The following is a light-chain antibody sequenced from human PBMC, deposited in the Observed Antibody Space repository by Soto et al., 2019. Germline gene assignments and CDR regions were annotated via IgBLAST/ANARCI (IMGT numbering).Light chain of an antibody. Sequence: EIVLTQSPGTLSLSPGERATLSCRASQTVSRSALAWYQQKPGQAPRLLIYGASNRATGIPDRFSGSGSGTDFTLTISTLEPDDFTTYYCQHYNSYSGTFGQGTKVDI. J-gene: IGKJ1*01. CDR2: GAS. V-gene: IGKV3-20*01. CDR3: QHYNSYSGT. CDR1: QTVSRSA.